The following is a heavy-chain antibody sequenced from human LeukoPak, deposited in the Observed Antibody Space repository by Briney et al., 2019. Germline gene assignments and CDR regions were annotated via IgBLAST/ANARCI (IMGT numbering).Heavy chain of an antibody. CDR2: ISGSGGST. J-gene: IGHJ4*02. V-gene: IGHV3-23*01. Sequence: GGSLRLSCAASGFTFSSYAMSWVRQAPGKGLEWVSAISGSGGSTYYADSVKGRFTISRDNSKNTLYLQMNSLRAEDTAVYYCAKDAHYDYVWGSYRFDYWGQGTLVTVSS. CDR1: GFTFSSYA. D-gene: IGHD3-16*02. CDR3: AKDAHYDYVWGSYRFDY.